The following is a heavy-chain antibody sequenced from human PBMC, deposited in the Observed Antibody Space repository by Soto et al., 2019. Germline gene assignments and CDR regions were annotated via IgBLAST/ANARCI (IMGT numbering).Heavy chain of an antibody. CDR3: ATEPEYYYGMDV. V-gene: IGHV1-3*01. Sequence: GASVKVSCKASRYTFTTYAMHWVRQAPGQRLEWMGWINAGNGNTKYSQKFQGRVTITRDTSANTAYMELSSLRSEDTAVYYCATEPEYYYGMDVWGQGTTVTV. CDR2: INAGNGNT. CDR1: RYTFTTYA. J-gene: IGHJ6*02. D-gene: IGHD3-10*01.